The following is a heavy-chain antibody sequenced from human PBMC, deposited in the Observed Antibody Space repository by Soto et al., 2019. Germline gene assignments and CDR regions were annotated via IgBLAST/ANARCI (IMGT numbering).Heavy chain of an antibody. J-gene: IGHJ3*02. Sequence: SGPTLVNPTQTLTLTCTFSGFSLSTSGMCVSWIRQPPGKALEWLARIDWDDDKYYSTSLKTRLTISKDTSKNQVVLTMTNMDPVDTATYYCARIGYGSGSYDAFDIWGQGTMVTVS. CDR2: IDWDDDK. D-gene: IGHD3-10*01. V-gene: IGHV2-70*11. CDR1: GFSLSTSGMC. CDR3: ARIGYGSGSYDAFDI.